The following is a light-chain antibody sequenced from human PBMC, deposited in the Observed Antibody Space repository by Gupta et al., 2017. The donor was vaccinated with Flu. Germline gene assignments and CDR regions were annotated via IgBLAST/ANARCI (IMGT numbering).Light chain of an antibody. CDR2: GAS. CDR3: QQRNSWPRT. J-gene: IGKJ3*01. V-gene: IGKV1-9*01. CDR1: QGISSL. Sequence: DIQLTQSPSCLSASVGDRVTLPCRASQGISSLLTWYQQNPGKAPKLLIYGASTAHTGVPSRFSGSGSGTDFTLTISIRQPEDFANYYCQQRNSWPRTFGDGTKVDVK.